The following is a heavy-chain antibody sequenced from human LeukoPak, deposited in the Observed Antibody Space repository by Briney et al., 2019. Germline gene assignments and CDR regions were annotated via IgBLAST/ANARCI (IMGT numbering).Heavy chain of an antibody. Sequence: ASVKVSCKASGYTFTNYGITWVRQAPGQGLELMGWISPYSGNTNYAQKLQGRVTITTDTSTSTAYMELRSLRSDDTAVYYCARASGVSAAGSPYYFDYWGQGTLVTVSS. CDR2: ISPYSGNT. CDR3: ARASGVSAAGSPYYFDY. V-gene: IGHV1-18*01. D-gene: IGHD6-13*01. J-gene: IGHJ4*02. CDR1: GYTFTNYG.